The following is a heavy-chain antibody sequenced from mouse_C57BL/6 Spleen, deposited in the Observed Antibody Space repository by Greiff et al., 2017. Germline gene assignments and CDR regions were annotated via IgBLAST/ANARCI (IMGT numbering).Heavy chain of an antibody. Sequence: QVQLQQSGPELVKPGASVKISCKASGYAFSSSWMNWVKQRPGKGLEWIGRIYPGDGDTNYNGKFKGKATLTADKSSSTAYMQLSSLTSEDSAVYFCARENYGSPAYWGQGTLVTVSA. J-gene: IGHJ3*01. CDR2: IYPGDGDT. D-gene: IGHD1-1*01. CDR3: ARENYGSPAY. CDR1: GYAFSSSW. V-gene: IGHV1-82*01.